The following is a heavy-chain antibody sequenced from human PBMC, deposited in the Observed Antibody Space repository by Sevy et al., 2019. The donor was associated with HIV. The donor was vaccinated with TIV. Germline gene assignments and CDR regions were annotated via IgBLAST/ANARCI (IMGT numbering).Heavy chain of an antibody. J-gene: IGHJ4*02. CDR1: GFSYSSYC. V-gene: IGHV3-30*02. D-gene: IGHD2-21*01. CDR3: VKEGGGEGGDH. CDR2: IQYDGSNK. Sequence: GESLKISCAAPGFSYSSYCLHWVRQAPGKGLGWVAYIQYDGSNKNYADSVKGRFTISRDNSKNTLDLQMNSLRVEDTAVYYCVKEGGGEGGDHWGQGTLVTVSS.